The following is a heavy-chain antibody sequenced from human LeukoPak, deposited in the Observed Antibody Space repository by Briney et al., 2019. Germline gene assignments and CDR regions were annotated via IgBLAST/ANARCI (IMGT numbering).Heavy chain of an antibody. J-gene: IGHJ4*02. CDR2: IFYGANT. CDR1: AGSISSYY. CDR3: ASGTIFGVIAPYCFHS. V-gene: IGHV4-59*01. Sequence: PSETLSLTCTVSAGSISSYYWNWIRQVPGKGLEWIGYIFYGANTYYNPSLKGRVTMSMDASKTQVSLKLTSVTAADTAVYYCASGTIFGVIAPYCFHSWGQGTLVTVSP. D-gene: IGHD3-3*01.